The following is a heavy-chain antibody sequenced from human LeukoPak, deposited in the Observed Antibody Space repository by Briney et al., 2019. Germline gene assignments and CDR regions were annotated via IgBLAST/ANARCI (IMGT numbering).Heavy chain of an antibody. Sequence: PSETLSLTCAVYGGSFSGYYWSWIRQPPGKGLEWIGEINHSGSTNYNPSLKSRVTISVDTSENQFSLKLSSVTAADTAVYYCARGALLWFGEPNPFDYWGQGTLVTVSS. J-gene: IGHJ4*02. V-gene: IGHV4-34*01. CDR3: ARGALLWFGEPNPFDY. CDR1: GGSFSGYY. D-gene: IGHD3-10*01. CDR2: INHSGST.